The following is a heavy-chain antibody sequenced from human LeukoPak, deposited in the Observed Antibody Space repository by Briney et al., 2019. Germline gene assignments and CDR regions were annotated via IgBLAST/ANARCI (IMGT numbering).Heavy chain of an antibody. CDR2: IYYSGRT. CDR3: ARDRGTWNDDGFDY. V-gene: IGHV4-39*07. CDR1: GGSISSSSYY. J-gene: IGHJ4*02. Sequence: SETLSLTCTVSGGSISSSSYYWGWIRQPPGKGLEWIGYIYYSGRTYYNPSLKSRVTISVDTSKNQFSLKLSSVTAADTAVYYCARDRGTWNDDGFDYWGQGTLVTVSS. D-gene: IGHD1-1*01.